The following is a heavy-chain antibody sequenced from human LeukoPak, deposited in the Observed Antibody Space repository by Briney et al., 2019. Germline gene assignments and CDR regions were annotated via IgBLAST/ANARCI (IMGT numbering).Heavy chain of an antibody. CDR3: AREILTGYAFDI. CDR1: GFTFSSYA. Sequence: GGSLRLSCAASGFTFSSYAMSWVRQAPGKGLEWVSAISGSGGSTYCADSVKGRFTISRDNSKNTLYLQMNSLRAEDTALYYCAREILTGYAFDIWGQGTMVTVSS. V-gene: IGHV3-23*01. CDR2: ISGSGGST. J-gene: IGHJ3*02. D-gene: IGHD7-27*01.